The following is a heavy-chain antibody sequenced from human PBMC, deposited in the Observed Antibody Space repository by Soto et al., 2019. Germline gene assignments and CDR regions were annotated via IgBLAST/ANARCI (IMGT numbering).Heavy chain of an antibody. V-gene: IGHV1-24*01. D-gene: IGHD2-8*01. CDR1: GYTLTELS. CDR2: FDPEDGET. Sequence: ASVKVSCKVSGYTLTELSMHWVRQAPGKGLEWMGGFDPEDGETIYAQKFQGRATMTEDTSTDTAYMELSSLRPDDTAVFYCARTYCTTGECYSTQFEFRGQGTLVTVPS. CDR3: ARTYCTTGECYSTQFEF. J-gene: IGHJ4*02.